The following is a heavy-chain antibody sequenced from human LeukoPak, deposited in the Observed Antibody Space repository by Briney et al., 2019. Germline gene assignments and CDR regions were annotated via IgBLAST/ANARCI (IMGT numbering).Heavy chain of an antibody. Sequence: PGGSLRLSCAASGFTFSTYWMHWVRQAPGKGLVWVSRISSDGSITGYADSVKGRFTISRDNSKNTLYLQMSSLTAEDTALYYCARDQGDCSSTSCVRFDYWGQGTLVTVSS. J-gene: IGHJ4*02. D-gene: IGHD2-2*01. V-gene: IGHV3-74*01. CDR3: ARDQGDCSSTSCVRFDY. CDR2: ISSDGSIT. CDR1: GFTFSTYW.